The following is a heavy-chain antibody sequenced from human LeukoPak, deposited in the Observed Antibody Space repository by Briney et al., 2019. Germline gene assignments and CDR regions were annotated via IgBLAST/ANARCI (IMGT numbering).Heavy chain of an antibody. D-gene: IGHD3-10*01. CDR3: ARGLTNRHSPAMVRGVIGWFDL. CDR2: INHSGST. Sequence: SETLSLTCAVYGGSFSGYYWSWTRQPPGKGLEWIGEINHSGSTNYNPSLKSRVTISVDTSKNQFSLKLSSVTAADTAVYYCARGLTNRHSPAMVRGVIGWFDLWGQGTLVTVSS. CDR1: GGSFSGYY. J-gene: IGHJ5*02. V-gene: IGHV4-34*01.